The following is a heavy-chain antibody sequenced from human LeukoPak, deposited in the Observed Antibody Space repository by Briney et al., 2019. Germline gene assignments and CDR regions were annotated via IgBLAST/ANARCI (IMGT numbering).Heavy chain of an antibody. CDR3: ARHRAFGVVIIIGAFDI. J-gene: IGHJ3*02. CDR1: GGSFSGYY. CDR2: INHSGST. V-gene: IGHV4-34*01. Sequence: SETLSLTCAVYGGSFSGYYWSWIRQPPGKGLEWIGEINHSGSTNYNPSLKSRVTISVDTSKNQFSLKLSSVTAADTAVYYCARHRAFGVVIIIGAFDIWDQGTMVTVSS. D-gene: IGHD3-3*01.